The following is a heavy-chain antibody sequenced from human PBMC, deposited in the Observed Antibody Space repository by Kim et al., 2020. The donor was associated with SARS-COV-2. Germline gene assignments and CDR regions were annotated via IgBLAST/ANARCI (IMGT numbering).Heavy chain of an antibody. V-gene: IGHV4-34*01. D-gene: IGHD3-10*01. Sequence: NPSLKSRVTISVDTSKTQFSLKLSSVTAADTAVYYCARGGITMVRGVLDYWGQGTLVTVSS. CDR3: ARGGITMVRGVLDY. J-gene: IGHJ4*02.